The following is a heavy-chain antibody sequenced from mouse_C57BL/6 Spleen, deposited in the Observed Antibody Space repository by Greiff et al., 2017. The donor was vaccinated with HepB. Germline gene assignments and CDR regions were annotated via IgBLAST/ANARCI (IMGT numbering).Heavy chain of an antibody. CDR2: IYPGDGDT. CDR1: GYAFSSSW. V-gene: IGHV1-82*01. CDR3: ARVAMDY. Sequence: QVHVKQSGPALVKPGASVKISCKASGYAFSSSWMNWVKQRPGKGLEWVGRIYPGDGDTNYNGKFKGKATLTADKSSSTAYMQLSSLTSADSAVYFCARVAMDYWGQGTSVTVSS. J-gene: IGHJ4*01.